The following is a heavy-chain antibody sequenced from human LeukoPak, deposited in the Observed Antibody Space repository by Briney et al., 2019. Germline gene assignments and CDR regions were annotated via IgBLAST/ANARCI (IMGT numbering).Heavy chain of an antibody. CDR1: GFTVSSNY. Sequence: PGGSLRLSCAASGFTVSSNYMSWVRQAPGKGLEWVSVIYSGGSTYYADSVKVRFTISRDNSKNTLYLQMNSLRAEDTAVYYCARDRRYYDSSGAFDIWGQGTVVTVSS. CDR2: IYSGGST. J-gene: IGHJ3*02. CDR3: ARDRRYYDSSGAFDI. D-gene: IGHD3-22*01. V-gene: IGHV3-53*01.